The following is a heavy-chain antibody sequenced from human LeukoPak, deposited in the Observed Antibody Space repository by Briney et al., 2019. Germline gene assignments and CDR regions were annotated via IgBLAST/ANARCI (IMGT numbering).Heavy chain of an antibody. CDR1: GFTFSSYS. V-gene: IGHV3-21*01. Sequence: GGSLRLSCAASGFTFSSYSMNWVRQAPGKGLEWVSSISSSSTYIHYADSVKGRFTISRDNAKNSLYLQMNSLRADDTAVYYCARAPYCGGDCYLYYFDYWGQGTLVTVSS. D-gene: IGHD2-21*02. CDR2: ISSSSTYI. CDR3: ARAPYCGGDCYLYYFDY. J-gene: IGHJ4*02.